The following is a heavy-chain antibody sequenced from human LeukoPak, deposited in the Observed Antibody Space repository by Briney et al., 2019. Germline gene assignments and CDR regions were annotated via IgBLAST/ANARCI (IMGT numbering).Heavy chain of an antibody. J-gene: IGHJ3*02. CDR3: ARPSLSRCDWSTHGKWAFDI. CDR2: INPDSGGT. D-gene: IGHD3-9*01. CDR1: GYTFTGYY. Sequence: GTSGKVSCKASGYTFTGYYMHGVRQAPGQGLEGMGWINPDSGGTNYAQKFQGRVTITRDTSISTADRERSRLRSDDTAVYYCARPSLSRCDWSTHGKWAFDIWGQGTMVTVSS. V-gene: IGHV1-2*02.